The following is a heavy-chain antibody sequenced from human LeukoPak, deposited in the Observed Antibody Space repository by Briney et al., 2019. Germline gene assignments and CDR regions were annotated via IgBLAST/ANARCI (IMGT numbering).Heavy chain of an antibody. CDR3: ARVGTTSNFYYYYYGMDV. V-gene: IGHV3-74*01. Sequence: GGSLRLSCAASGFTFSSYWMYWVRQAPGKGLVWVSRINSDGSTTSYADSVKGRFTISRDNAKNTLYLQMNSLRAEDTAVYYCARVGTTSNFYYYYYGMDVWGQGTTVTVSS. J-gene: IGHJ6*02. CDR1: GFTFSSYW. CDR2: INSDGSTT. D-gene: IGHD2/OR15-2a*01.